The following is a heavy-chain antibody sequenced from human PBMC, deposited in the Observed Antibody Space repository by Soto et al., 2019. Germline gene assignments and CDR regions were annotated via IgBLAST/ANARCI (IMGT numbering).Heavy chain of an antibody. D-gene: IGHD6-19*01. V-gene: IGHV3-30-3*01. CDR2: ISYDGSNN. CDR1: GFTFSSYA. J-gene: IGHJ4*02. Sequence: QVQLVESGGGVVQPGRSLRLSCAASGFTFSSYAMHWVRQAPGKGLEWVAVISYDGSNNYYANSVKGRFTISRDNSKNTLYLKMNSLRAKDTAVYYWARDAVAGNYEGVDYWGQGTLVTVSS. CDR3: ARDAVAGNYEGVDY.